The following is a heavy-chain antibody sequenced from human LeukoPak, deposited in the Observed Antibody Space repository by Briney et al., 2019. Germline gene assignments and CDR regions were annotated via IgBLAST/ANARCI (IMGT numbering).Heavy chain of an antibody. Sequence: SVKVSCKASGFTFTSSAVQWVRQARGQRLEWIGWIVVGSGNTNYAQKFQERVTITRDMSTSTAYMELSSLRAEDTAVYYCAKVPGRVDPFHDWGQGTLVTVSS. CDR3: AKVPGRVDPFHD. V-gene: IGHV1-58*01. CDR1: GFTFTSSA. J-gene: IGHJ4*02. CDR2: IVVGSGNT. D-gene: IGHD1-1*01.